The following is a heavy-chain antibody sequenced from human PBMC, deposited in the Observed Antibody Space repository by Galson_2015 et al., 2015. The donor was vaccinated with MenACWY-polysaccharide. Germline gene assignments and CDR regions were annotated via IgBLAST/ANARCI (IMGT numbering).Heavy chain of an antibody. V-gene: IGHV3-74*01. Sequence: SLRLSCAGSGFVFSSSWMHWVRRAPGKGLVWVSRINIDGSVTNYADSVKGRFTISRDNAKNTLYLQMNSLGAEDTALYYCARESHHDSSGYPDYWGQGTLVTVSS. D-gene: IGHD3-22*01. CDR3: ARESHHDSSGYPDY. J-gene: IGHJ4*02. CDR2: INIDGSVT. CDR1: GFVFSSSW.